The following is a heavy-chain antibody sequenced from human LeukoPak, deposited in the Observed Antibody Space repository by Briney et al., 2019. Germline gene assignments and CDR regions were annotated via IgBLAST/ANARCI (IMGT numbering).Heavy chain of an antibody. V-gene: IGHV4-59*08. J-gene: IGHJ4*02. CDR1: GGSISSYY. CDR3: ARFRALQSYYFDY. Sequence: SETLSLTCTVSGGSISSYYWSWIRQPPGKGLEWIGYIYYSGSTNYNPSLKSRVTISVDTSKSQFSLKLSSVTAADTAVYYCARFRALQSYYFDYWGQGTLVTVSS. CDR2: IYYSGST. D-gene: IGHD3-16*02.